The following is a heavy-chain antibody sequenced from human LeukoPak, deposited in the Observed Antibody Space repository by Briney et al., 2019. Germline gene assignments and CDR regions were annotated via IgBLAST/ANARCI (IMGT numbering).Heavy chain of an antibody. Sequence: PSETLSLTCTVSGGSISSGSYYWSWIRQPAGKGLEWIGRIYTSGSTNYNPSLKSRVTISVDASKNQFSLKLSSVTAADTAVYYRAREGWYYYDSSGYLAFDIWGQGTMVTVSS. J-gene: IGHJ3*02. CDR1: GGSISSGSYY. V-gene: IGHV4-61*02. CDR3: AREGWYYYDSSGYLAFDI. CDR2: IYTSGST. D-gene: IGHD3-22*01.